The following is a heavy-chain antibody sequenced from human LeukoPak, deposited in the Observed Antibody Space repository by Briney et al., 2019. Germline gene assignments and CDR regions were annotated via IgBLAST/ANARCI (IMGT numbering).Heavy chain of an antibody. CDR2: IYYSGST. D-gene: IGHD3-3*01. CDR3: ARAQYDFWSGYGVDY. J-gene: IGHJ4*02. V-gene: IGHV4-31*03. Sequence: NPSQTLSLTCTVSGGSISSGGYYWSWIRQHPGKGLEWIGYIYYSGSTYYNPSLKSRVTISVDTSKNQFSLKLSSVTAADTAVYYCARAQYDFWSGYGVDYWGQGTLVTVSS. CDR1: GGSISSGGYY.